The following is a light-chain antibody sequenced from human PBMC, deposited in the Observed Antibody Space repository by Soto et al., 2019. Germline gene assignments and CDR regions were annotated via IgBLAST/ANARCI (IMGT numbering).Light chain of an antibody. Sequence: DIQLTQSPSSLSASVGDRVTITCRASQSVTTYLNWYQQKPGKAPKLLISAASSLRDGVPSRFSGSGSGTVSTLTINSLHPEDFATYYCQQSFSDPPLSFGGGTRVEVK. CDR1: QSVTTY. CDR3: QQSFSDPPLS. V-gene: IGKV1-39*01. CDR2: AAS. J-gene: IGKJ4*01.